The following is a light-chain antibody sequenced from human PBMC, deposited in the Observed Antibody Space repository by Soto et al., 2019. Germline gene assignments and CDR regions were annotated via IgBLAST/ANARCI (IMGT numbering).Light chain of an antibody. CDR3: QQYSSSRT. Sequence: TVWTQSPGTLSLSPGERATLYCRASQSVSSTHLAWYQQKPGQAPRLLIYGGSSRATGIPVRFSGSGSETDFTLTITRLEPEDFAMYYCQQYSSSRTFGQGTKVDIK. V-gene: IGKV3-20*01. CDR1: QSVSSTH. J-gene: IGKJ1*01. CDR2: GGS.